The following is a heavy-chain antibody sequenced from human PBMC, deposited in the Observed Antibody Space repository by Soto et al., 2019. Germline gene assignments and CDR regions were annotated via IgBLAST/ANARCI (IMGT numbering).Heavy chain of an antibody. CDR3: AVPASYAVAAFDI. CDR2: ISGSGGST. Sequence: EVQLLESGGGLVQPGGSLRLSCAASGFTFSSYAMSWVRQAPGKGLEWVSAISGSGGSTYYADSVMGRFTISRDNSKNTLYLQMNSLRAEDTAVYYCAVPASYAVAAFDIWGQGTMVTVSS. V-gene: IGHV3-23*01. J-gene: IGHJ3*02. CDR1: GFTFSSYA. D-gene: IGHD3-16*01.